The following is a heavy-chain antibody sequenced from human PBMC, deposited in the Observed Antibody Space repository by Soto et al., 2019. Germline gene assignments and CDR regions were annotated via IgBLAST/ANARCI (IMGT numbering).Heavy chain of an antibody. CDR3: ARGGWEYDILTGYYRAGMDV. CDR1: GYTFTSYD. J-gene: IGHJ6*02. Sequence: ASVKVSCKASGYTFTSYDINWVRQATGQGLEWMGWMNPNSGNTGYAQKFQGRVTMTRNTSISTAYMELSSLRSEDTAVYYWARGGWEYDILTGYYRAGMDVWGQGTTVTVSS. D-gene: IGHD3-9*01. V-gene: IGHV1-8*01. CDR2: MNPNSGNT.